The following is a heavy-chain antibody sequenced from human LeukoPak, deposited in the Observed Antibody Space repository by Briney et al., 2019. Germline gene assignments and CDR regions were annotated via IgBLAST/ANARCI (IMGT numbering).Heavy chain of an antibody. CDR3: ATSSRASSGYSSL. Sequence: ETLSLTCTVSGGSISSGGYYWSWIRQAPGKGLEWVSAISGSGGSTYYADSVKGRFTISRDNSKNTLYLQMNSLRAEDTAVYYCATSSRASSGYSSLWGQGTLVTVSS. J-gene: IGHJ4*02. CDR2: ISGSGGST. D-gene: IGHD3-22*01. V-gene: IGHV3-23*01. CDR1: GGSISSGGYY.